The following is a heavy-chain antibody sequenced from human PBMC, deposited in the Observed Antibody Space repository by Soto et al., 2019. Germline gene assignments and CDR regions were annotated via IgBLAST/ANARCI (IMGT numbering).Heavy chain of an antibody. CDR2: IKQDGSEK. J-gene: IGHJ5*02. D-gene: IGHD1-26*01. V-gene: IGHV3-7*04. CDR3: ARGWGLEP. Sequence: EVQLVESGGGLVQPGGSLRLSCAASGFTFNTYWMTWVRQAPGKGLEWVANIKQDGSEKYYVDSVKGRFTISRDNAKNSLYLQMNSLKAEDTAVYYCARGWGLEPWGQGTLVNVSS. CDR1: GFTFNTYW.